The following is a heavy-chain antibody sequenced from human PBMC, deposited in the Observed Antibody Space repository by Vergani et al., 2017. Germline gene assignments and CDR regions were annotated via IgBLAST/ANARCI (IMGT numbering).Heavy chain of an antibody. CDR3: ARDGKWLLEAAFDI. D-gene: IGHD3-22*01. CDR2: ISYDGSNK. J-gene: IGHJ3*02. V-gene: IGHV3-30*03. Sequence: VQLVESGGGLVQPGGSLRLSCAASGFTFSSYSMNWVRQAPGKGLEWVAVISYDGSNKYYADSVKGRFTISRDNAKNSLYLQMNSLRAEDTAVYYCARDGKWLLEAAFDIWGQGTMVTVSS. CDR1: GFTFSSYS.